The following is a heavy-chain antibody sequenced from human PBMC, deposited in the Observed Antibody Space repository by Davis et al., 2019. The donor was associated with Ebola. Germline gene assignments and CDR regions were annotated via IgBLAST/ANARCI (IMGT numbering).Heavy chain of an antibody. CDR3: AKGGYFDSLEIES. D-gene: IGHD3-9*01. V-gene: IGHV4-59*12. CDR1: GASISSYS. CDR2: TYYSGST. J-gene: IGHJ4*02. Sequence: SETLSLTCAVSGASISSYSWSWIRQPPGKGLEWIGYTYYSGSTHYNPSLKSRVTISGDTSRNQFSLKLSSVTAADTALYYCAKGGYFDSLEIESWGQGTLVTVSS.